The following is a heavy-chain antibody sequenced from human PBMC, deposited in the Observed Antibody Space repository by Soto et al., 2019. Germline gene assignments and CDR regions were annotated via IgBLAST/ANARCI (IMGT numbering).Heavy chain of an antibody. CDR1: GYTFTSYD. Sequence: APVKVSCKASGYTFTSYDINWVRQAPGQGLEWMGWISAYNGNTNYAQKLQGRVTMTTDTSTSTAYMELRSLRSDDTAVYYCARDPGFRSDYWGQGTLVTVSS. CDR3: ARDPGFRSDY. D-gene: IGHD3-9*01. CDR2: ISAYNGNT. J-gene: IGHJ4*02. V-gene: IGHV1-18*01.